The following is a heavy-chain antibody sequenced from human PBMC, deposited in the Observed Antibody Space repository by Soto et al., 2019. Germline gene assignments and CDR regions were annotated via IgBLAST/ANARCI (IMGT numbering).Heavy chain of an antibody. J-gene: IGHJ4*02. V-gene: IGHV4-39*01. D-gene: IGHD3-3*01. CDR3: ARHPQRITIAAN. CDR2: IYYSGST. CDR1: GGSISSSSYY. Sequence: QLQLQESGPGLVKPSETLSLTCTVSGGSISSSSYYWGWIRQPPGKGLEWIGSIYYSGSTYYNPSLKSRVTISVDTSKNQFSLKRSSVTAADTAVYYCARHPQRITIAANWGQGTLVTVSS.